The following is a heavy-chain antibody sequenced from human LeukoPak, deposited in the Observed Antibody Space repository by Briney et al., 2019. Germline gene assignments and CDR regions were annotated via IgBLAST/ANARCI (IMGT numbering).Heavy chain of an antibody. J-gene: IGHJ4*02. CDR1: GFTFSDYT. V-gene: IGHV3-23*01. D-gene: IGHD2-21*01. CDR3: AKHVGVLYY. CDR2: VSYSGLST. Sequence: GGSLILSCTASGFTFSDYTMSWVRQAPGKGLEWVSAVSYSGLSTYYVDSVKGRFTISRDNSKNTLFLQMNSLRAEDTALYYCAKHVGVLYYWGQGTLVTVSS.